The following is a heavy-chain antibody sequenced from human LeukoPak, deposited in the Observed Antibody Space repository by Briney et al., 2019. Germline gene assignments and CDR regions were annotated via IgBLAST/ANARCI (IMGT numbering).Heavy chain of an antibody. V-gene: IGHV3-66*02. CDR2: IYSGGST. CDR1: GFTVSSNY. J-gene: IGHJ4*02. D-gene: IGHD6-6*01. Sequence: QPGGSLRLSCAASGFTVSSNYMSWVRQAPGKGLEWVSVIYSGGSTYYADSAKGRFTISRDNSKNTLYLQMNSLRAEDTAVYYCAREGSYARPLDYWGQGTLVTVSS. CDR3: AREGSYARPLDY.